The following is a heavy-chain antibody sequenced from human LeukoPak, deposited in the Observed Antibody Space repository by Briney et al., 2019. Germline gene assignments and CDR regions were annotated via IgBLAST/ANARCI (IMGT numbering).Heavy chain of an antibody. J-gene: IGHJ4*02. CDR2: IYYSGST. CDR1: GGSISSYY. D-gene: IGHD6-19*01. Sequence: SETLSLTCTVSGGSISSYYWSWIRQPPGKGLEWIGYIYYSGSTNYNPSLTSRVTMSVDRSRNQFSLKLSSVTAADTAVFFCARHSSELPYSSGSHYFDYWGQGTLVTVSS. CDR3: ARHSSELPYSSGSHYFDY. V-gene: IGHV4-59*08.